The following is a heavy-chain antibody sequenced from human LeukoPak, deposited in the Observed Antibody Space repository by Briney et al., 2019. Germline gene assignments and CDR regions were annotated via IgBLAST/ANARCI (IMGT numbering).Heavy chain of an antibody. J-gene: IGHJ4*02. V-gene: IGHV5-51*01. Sequence: IIYPGDSDTRYSPSFQGQVTISADKSISTAYLQWSSLKASDTAMYYCARRDSSGFYSLGYWGQGTLVTVSS. CDR3: ARRDSSGFYSLGY. D-gene: IGHD3-22*01. CDR2: IYPGDSDT.